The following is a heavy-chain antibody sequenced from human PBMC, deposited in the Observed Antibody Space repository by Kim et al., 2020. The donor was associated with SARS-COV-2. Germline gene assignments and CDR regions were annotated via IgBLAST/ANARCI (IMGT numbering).Heavy chain of an antibody. D-gene: IGHD5-18*01. CDR3: ARGDGGYSYGYFDY. Sequence: YSTTFQGQVPISADKSISTAYLQWSSLKASDTAMYYCARGDGGYSYGYFDYWGQGTLVTVSS. J-gene: IGHJ4*02. V-gene: IGHV5-51*01.